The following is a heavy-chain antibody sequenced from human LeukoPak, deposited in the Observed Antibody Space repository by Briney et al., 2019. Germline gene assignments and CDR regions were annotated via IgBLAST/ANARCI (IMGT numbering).Heavy chain of an antibody. Sequence: GGSLRLSCAASGFTFSSYSMTWVRQVPGKGLEWVSSMSSGSRYIYYADSVRGRFTISRDNAKNSLYLLMNSLRVEDTAVYYCARDRPTGASRLFVVQWGQGTLVTVSS. V-gene: IGHV3-21*01. CDR3: ARDRPTGASRLFVVQ. D-gene: IGHD3-3*01. J-gene: IGHJ4*02. CDR2: MSSGSRYI. CDR1: GFTFSSYS.